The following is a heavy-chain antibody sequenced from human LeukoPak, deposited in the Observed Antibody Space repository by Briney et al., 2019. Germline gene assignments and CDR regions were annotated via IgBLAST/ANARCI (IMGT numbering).Heavy chain of an antibody. J-gene: IGHJ3*02. CDR2: IGSSGSYI. V-gene: IGHV3-21*04. D-gene: IGHD3-22*01. CDR3: AKGIRGIFYYDHAFDI. CDR1: GFSFFTYS. Sequence: GGSLRLSCAASGFSFFTYSMNWVRQAPGKGLEWVSSIGSSGSYIYYADSVKGRFTISRDNAKNSLYLQMNSLRAEDTALYYCAKGIRGIFYYDHAFDIWGQGTMVTVSS.